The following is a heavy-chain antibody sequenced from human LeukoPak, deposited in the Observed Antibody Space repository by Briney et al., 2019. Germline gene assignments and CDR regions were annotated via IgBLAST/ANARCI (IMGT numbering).Heavy chain of an antibody. Sequence: SETLSLTCTVSGGSISIGGYYWSWIRQPAGKGLKWIGRIYSSGSTNCNPSLKSRVTISVDTSKNQFSLNLSSVTAADTAVYYCARVIRRDGYNYDGFDIWGQGTMVTVSS. CDR3: ARVIRRDGYNYDGFDI. CDR2: IYSSGST. J-gene: IGHJ3*02. CDR1: GGSISIGGYY. V-gene: IGHV4-61*02. D-gene: IGHD5-24*01.